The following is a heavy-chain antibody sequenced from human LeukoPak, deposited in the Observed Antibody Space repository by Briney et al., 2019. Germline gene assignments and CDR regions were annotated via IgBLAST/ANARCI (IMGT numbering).Heavy chain of an antibody. D-gene: IGHD3-10*01. J-gene: IGHJ6*03. Sequence: GGSLRLSCAASGFTFSNAWMSWVRQAPGKGLEWVGRIKSKTDGGTTDYAAPVKGRFTISRDDSKNTLYLQMNSLKTEDTAVYYCTTKGYYYGSGSYYNGIYYYYMDVWGKGTTVTVSS. CDR2: IKSKTDGGTT. CDR3: TTKGYYYGSGSYYNGIYYYYMDV. CDR1: GFTFSNAW. V-gene: IGHV3-15*01.